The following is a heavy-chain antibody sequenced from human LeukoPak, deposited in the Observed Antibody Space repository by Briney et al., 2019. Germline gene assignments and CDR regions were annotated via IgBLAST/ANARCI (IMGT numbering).Heavy chain of an antibody. CDR3: ARDLPPPAAAAGWFDP. CDR2: ISSSSSYI. J-gene: IGHJ5*02. V-gene: IGHV3-21*01. D-gene: IGHD6-13*01. Sequence: GGSLRLSCAASGFTFSSYSMNWVRQAPGKGLEWVSSISSSSSYIYYADSVTGRFTISRDNAKNSLYLQMNSLRAEDTAVYYSARDLPPPAAAAGWFDPWGQGTLVTVSS. CDR1: GFTFSSYS.